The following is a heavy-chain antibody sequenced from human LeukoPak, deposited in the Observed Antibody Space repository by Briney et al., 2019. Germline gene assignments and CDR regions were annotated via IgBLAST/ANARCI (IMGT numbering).Heavy chain of an antibody. CDR2: ISTSTSYI. Sequence: GSLRLSCAASGFTFNSYGMNWVRQAPGKGLEWVSSISTSTSYIYYADSVKGRFTISRDNAKNSLYLQMNSLRAEDTAVYYCARLAVVAATEDPYYYKYGMDVWGQGTTVTVSS. J-gene: IGHJ6*02. V-gene: IGHV3-21*01. D-gene: IGHD2-15*01. CDR3: ARLAVVAATEDPYYYKYGMDV. CDR1: GFTFNSYG.